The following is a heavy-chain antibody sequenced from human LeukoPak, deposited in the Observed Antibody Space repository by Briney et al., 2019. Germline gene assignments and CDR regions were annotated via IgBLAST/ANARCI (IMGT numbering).Heavy chain of an antibody. D-gene: IGHD3-22*01. CDR1: GGTFSSYA. Sequence: ASVKVSCKASGGTFSSYAISWVRQAPGQGLEWMGRIIPILGIANYAQKFQGRVTITADKSTSTAYMELSSLRSEDTAVYYCARDGSVADSSGYYLEDYWGQGTLVTVSS. CDR3: ARDGSVADSSGYYLEDY. J-gene: IGHJ4*02. CDR2: IIPILGIA. V-gene: IGHV1-69*04.